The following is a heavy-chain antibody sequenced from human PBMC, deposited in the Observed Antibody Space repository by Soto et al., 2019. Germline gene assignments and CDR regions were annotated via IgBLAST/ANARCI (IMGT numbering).Heavy chain of an antibody. J-gene: IGHJ6*02. D-gene: IGHD1-26*01. CDR1: GVSITSGGFH. Sequence: SETLSLTCSVSGVSITSGGFHWSWIRQYPGKGLECIGYIHYSGTTHYSPSLKGRMSISVDTPKSQFSLRLASVTAADTAVYFWARGPGRRGSYFHGMDVWGQGTTVTVSS. CDR2: IHYSGTT. V-gene: IGHV4-31*03. CDR3: ARGPGRRGSYFHGMDV.